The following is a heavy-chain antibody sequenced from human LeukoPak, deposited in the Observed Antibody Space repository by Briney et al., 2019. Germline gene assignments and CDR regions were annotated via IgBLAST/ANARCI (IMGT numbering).Heavy chain of an antibody. D-gene: IGHD3-22*01. CDR2: VYYTGNT. V-gene: IGHV4-4*02. CDR3: ARDWDGRDSDRSGYYPRWFDP. Sequence: SGTLSLTCAVSGXSINRDNWWTWVRQPPGKELEWIGEVYYTGNTHYNPSLQSRVTISVDKSKNQFSLDLSSVTAADTAVYYCARDWDGRDSDRSGYYPRWFDPWGQGTLVTVSS. CDR1: GXSINRDNW. J-gene: IGHJ5*02.